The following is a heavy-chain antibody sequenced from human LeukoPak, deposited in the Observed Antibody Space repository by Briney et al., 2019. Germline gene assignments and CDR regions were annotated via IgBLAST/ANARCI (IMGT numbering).Heavy chain of an antibody. Sequence: SETLSLTCTVSGGSISSYYWSWIRQPPRKGLEWIGYIYYSGSTNYNPSLKSRVTISVDTSKNQFSPQLSSVTAADTAVYYCASLLLFDSSGVDYWGQGILVSVSS. CDR3: ASLLLFDSSGVDY. V-gene: IGHV4-59*01. CDR2: IYYSGST. J-gene: IGHJ4*02. D-gene: IGHD3-22*01. CDR1: GGSISSYY.